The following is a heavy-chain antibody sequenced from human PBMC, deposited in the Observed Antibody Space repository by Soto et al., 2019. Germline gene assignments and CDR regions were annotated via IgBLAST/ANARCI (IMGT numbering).Heavy chain of an antibody. CDR2: IIPIFGTA. Sequence: ASVKVSCKASGGTFSSYAVSWVRQAPGQGLEWMGGIIPIFGTANYAQKFQGRVTITADESTSTAYMELSSLRSEDTAVYYCARDEGWDIVLSPGAYGMDVWGQGTTVTVSS. CDR3: ARDEGWDIVLSPGAYGMDV. D-gene: IGHD2-8*01. V-gene: IGHV1-69*13. CDR1: GGTFSSYA. J-gene: IGHJ6*02.